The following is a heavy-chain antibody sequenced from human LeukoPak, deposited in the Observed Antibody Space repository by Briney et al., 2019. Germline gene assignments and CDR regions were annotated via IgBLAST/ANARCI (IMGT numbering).Heavy chain of an antibody. CDR2: IKQDGSER. D-gene: IGHD3-10*01. V-gene: IGHV3-7*01. J-gene: IGHJ4*02. Sequence: GGSLRLSCAASGFTFSGFSMSWVRQSPTKGLEWVANIKQDGSERYYVDSVKGRFTISRDNAKNSLSLQMNDLRVEDTAVYYCARAGSHWHYVYWGQGTVVTVSS. CDR3: ARAGSHWHYVY. CDR1: GFTFSGFS.